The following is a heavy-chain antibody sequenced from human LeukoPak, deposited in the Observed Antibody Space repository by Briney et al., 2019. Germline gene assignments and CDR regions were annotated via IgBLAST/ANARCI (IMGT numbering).Heavy chain of an antibody. D-gene: IGHD5-24*01. J-gene: IGHJ5*02. CDR3: ARRGYKRISRGVYWFDP. CDR1: GGSFSGYY. V-gene: IGHV4-34*01. CDR2: INHSEST. Sequence: SETLSLTCAVYGGSFSGYYWSWIRQPPGKGLEWIGEINHSESTNYNPSLKSRVTISVDTSKNQFSLKLSSVTAADTAVYYCARRGYKRISRGVYWFDPWGQGTLVTVSS.